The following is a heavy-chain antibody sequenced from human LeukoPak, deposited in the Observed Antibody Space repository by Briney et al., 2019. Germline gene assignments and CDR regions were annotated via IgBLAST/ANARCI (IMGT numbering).Heavy chain of an antibody. CDR2: IKQDGSEK. V-gene: IGHV3-7*01. D-gene: IGHD2-21*02. CDR1: GFTFSSYW. CDR3: ARLGRGGDLSDAFDI. J-gene: IGHJ3*02. Sequence: GGSLRLSCAASGFTFSSYWMSWVRQAPGKGLEWVANIKQDGSEKYYVDSVKGRFTISRDNAKNSLYLQMNSLRAEDTAVYYCARLGRGGDLSDAFDIWGQGTMVTVSS.